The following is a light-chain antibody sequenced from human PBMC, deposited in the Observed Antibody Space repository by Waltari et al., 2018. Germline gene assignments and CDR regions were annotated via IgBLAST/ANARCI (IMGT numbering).Light chain of an antibody. V-gene: IGKV1-5*03. Sequence: DIQMTQSPSTLSASVGDRVTITCRASQSISSWLAGYQQKPGKAPKLLIYKGSSLESGVPSRFSGSGSGTEFTLTISSLQPDDFATYYCQQYNSYWTFGQGTKVEIK. CDR2: KGS. CDR3: QQYNSYWT. CDR1: QSISSW. J-gene: IGKJ1*01.